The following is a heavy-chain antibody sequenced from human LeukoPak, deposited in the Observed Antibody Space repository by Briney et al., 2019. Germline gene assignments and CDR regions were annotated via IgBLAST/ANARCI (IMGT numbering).Heavy chain of an antibody. CDR3: ARRYFGWLESSWFDP. V-gene: IGHV4-30-4*08. CDR1: GGSISRGDYY. Sequence: PSQTLSLTCTVSGGSISRGDYYWSWIRQPPGKGREWIRYIYYSGSTYYNPSPKSPLTIPVDTSKNQFSLKLSSVTAADTAVYYCARRYFGWLESSWFDPWGQGTLVTVSS. D-gene: IGHD3-9*01. J-gene: IGHJ5*02. CDR2: IYYSGST.